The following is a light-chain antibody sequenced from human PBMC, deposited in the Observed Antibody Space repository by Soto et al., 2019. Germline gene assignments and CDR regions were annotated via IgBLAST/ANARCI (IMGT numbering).Light chain of an antibody. CDR2: DAS. CDR3: QQRSNWTIT. J-gene: IGKJ5*01. V-gene: IGKV3D-11*01. CDR1: QGVSSY. Sequence: IVLTQSPGTLSLSPWERATLSCRASQGVSSYLAWYQQKPGQAPRLLIYDASNRATGIPARFSGSGPGTDFTLTISSLEPEDFAVYYCQQRSNWTITFGQGTRLEIK.